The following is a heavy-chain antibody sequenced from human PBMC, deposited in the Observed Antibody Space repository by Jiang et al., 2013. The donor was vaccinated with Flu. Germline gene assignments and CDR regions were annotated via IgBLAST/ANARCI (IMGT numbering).Heavy chain of an antibody. D-gene: IGHD5-18*01. J-gene: IGHJ6*02. Sequence: KSGAEVKVSCKASGYRFSSYAMNWVRQAPGQGLEWMGWIDTNAGNAGNPTYAPGFTGRFVFSLDTSDSTAYLQISSLKAEDTAVYYCARISGYSYDLYYYYYGLDVWGQGTTVTVSS. V-gene: IGHV7-4-1*02. CDR3: ARISGYSYDLYYYYYGLDV. CDR1: GYRFSSYA. CDR2: IDTNAGNAGNP.